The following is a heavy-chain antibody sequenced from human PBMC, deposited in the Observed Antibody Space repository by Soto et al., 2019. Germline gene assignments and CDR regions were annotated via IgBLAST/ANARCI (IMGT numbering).Heavy chain of an antibody. CDR1: GGSINSYY. Sequence: SETLSLTCTVSGGSINSYYWSWIRQPPGKGLEWIGHVYSSGSTDYNPSLRSRLTISVDTSKNQFSLNLNSVTAADTALYYCARGYSSNWFRVDYWGQGVLVTVSS. CDR2: VYSSGST. D-gene: IGHD6-13*01. J-gene: IGHJ4*02. V-gene: IGHV4-59*01. CDR3: ARGYSSNWFRVDY.